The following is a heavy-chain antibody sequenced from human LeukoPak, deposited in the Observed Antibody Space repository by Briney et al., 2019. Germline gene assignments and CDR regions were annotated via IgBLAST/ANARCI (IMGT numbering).Heavy chain of an antibody. CDR3: ARSPNCGGDCS. J-gene: IGHJ5*02. CDR2: INSDGSST. CDR1: GFTFSSYW. V-gene: IGHV3-74*01. Sequence: GGSLRLSCAASGFTFSSYWMHWVRQAPGKGLVWVSRINSDGSSTTYADSVKGRFTISRDNAKNTLYLQMNSLRAEDTAVYYCARSPNCGGDCSWGQGTLVTVSS. D-gene: IGHD2-21*02.